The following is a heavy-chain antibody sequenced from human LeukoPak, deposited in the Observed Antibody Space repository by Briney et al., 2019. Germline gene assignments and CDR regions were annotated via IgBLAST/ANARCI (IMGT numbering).Heavy chain of an antibody. J-gene: IGHJ5*02. Sequence: SVKVSCKASGGTFSSYTISWVRQAPGQGIEWMGRIIPILGIANYAQKFQGRVTITADKSTSTAYMELSSLRSEDTAVYYCARQSITGTTESCWFDPWGQGTLVTVSS. V-gene: IGHV1-69*02. CDR1: GGTFSSYT. CDR2: IIPILGIA. CDR3: ARQSITGTTESCWFDP. D-gene: IGHD1-7*01.